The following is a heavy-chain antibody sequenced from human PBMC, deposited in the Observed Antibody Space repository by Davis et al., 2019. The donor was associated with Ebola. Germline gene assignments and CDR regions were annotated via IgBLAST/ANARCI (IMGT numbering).Heavy chain of an antibody. V-gene: IGHV3-43D*03. CDR1: GFTFGAYA. D-gene: IGHD3-22*01. CDR3: TAYDSTFRNY. Sequence: PGGSLRLSCAASGFTFGAYAMHWGRQAPGKGLEWVSLISWDGRSTAYADSVRDRFSISRDNSRNFLYLQMNGLRAEDTALYYCTAYDSTFRNYWGQGTLVTVSS. CDR2: ISWDGRST. J-gene: IGHJ4*02.